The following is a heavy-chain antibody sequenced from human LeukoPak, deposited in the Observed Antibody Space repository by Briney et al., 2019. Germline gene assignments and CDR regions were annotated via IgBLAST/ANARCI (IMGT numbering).Heavy chain of an antibody. Sequence: ASVKVSCKASGYTFTGYYMHWVRQAPGQGLEWMGWINPNSGGTNYAQKFQGWVTMTRDTSISTAYMELSRLRSDDTAFYYCARAPMGTAPLYWGQGILVTVSS. J-gene: IGHJ4*02. CDR1: GYTFTGYY. V-gene: IGHV1-2*04. CDR3: ARAPMGTAPLY. D-gene: IGHD5-18*01. CDR2: INPNSGGT.